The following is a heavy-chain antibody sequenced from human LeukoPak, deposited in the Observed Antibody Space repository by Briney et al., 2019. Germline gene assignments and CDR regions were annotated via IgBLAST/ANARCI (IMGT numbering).Heavy chain of an antibody. Sequence: SETLSLTCAVYGGSFSGYYWSWIRQPPGKGLEWIGEINHSGSTNYNPSLKSRVTISVDTSKNQFSLKLSSVTAADTAVYHCAPGEGVATITGPFDYWGQEPWSPSPQ. D-gene: IGHD5-12*01. CDR1: GGSFSGYY. CDR3: APGEGVATITGPFDY. CDR2: INHSGST. V-gene: IGHV4-34*01. J-gene: IGHJ4*01.